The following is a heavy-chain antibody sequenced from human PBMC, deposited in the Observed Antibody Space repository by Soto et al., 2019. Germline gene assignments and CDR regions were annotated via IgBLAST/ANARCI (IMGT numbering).Heavy chain of an antibody. CDR3: ARDTASKDFDSHSYYPQFDS. CDR2: IYYTGGT. V-gene: IGHV4-30-4*01. D-gene: IGHD3-22*01. CDR1: ADPTNTDDD. Sequence: SETLSLPCTVSADPTNTDDDLIWIRKQQGKGLEWIGHIYYTGGTFYSPSLKSRLALSVDTSKNQFSLRLSSVTAADTAVYYCARDTASKDFDSHSYYPQFDSWGQGALVTFSS. J-gene: IGHJ5*01.